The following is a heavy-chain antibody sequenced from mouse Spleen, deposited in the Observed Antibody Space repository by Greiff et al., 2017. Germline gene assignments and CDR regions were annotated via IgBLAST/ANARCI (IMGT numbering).Heavy chain of an antibody. J-gene: IGHJ1*01. V-gene: IGHV1-26*01. CDR2: INPNNGGT. CDR1: GYTFTDYY. CDR3: ASLIPPYWYFDV. D-gene: IGHD1-1*01. Sequence: VQLQQSGPELVKPGASVKISCKASGYTFTDYYMNWVKQSHGKSLEWIGDINPNNGGTSYNQKFKGKATLTVDKSSSTAYMELRSLTSEDSAVYYCASLIPPYWYFDVWGAGTTVTVSS.